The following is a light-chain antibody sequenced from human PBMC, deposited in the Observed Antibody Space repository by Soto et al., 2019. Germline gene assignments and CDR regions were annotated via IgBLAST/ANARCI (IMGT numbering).Light chain of an antibody. CDR1: QRVSSN. V-gene: IGKV3-15*01. J-gene: IGKJ1*01. Sequence: EIVMTQSPTTLSVSPGERATLSCRASQRVSSNLAWYHQKPGQAPRLLIYGATSRATGIPARFSGSGSGTAFTLTLSSPQSEDFAVYYCQQYNIWPQTFGQGTKVEIK. CDR2: GAT. CDR3: QQYNIWPQT.